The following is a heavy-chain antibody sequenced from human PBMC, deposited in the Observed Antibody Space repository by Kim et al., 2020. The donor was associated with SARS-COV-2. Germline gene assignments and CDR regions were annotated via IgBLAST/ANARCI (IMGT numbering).Heavy chain of an antibody. CDR3: ARGARDYARHDDMAI. CDR2: IIANIGTA. CDR1: GYTFSSYG. D-gene: IGHD3-16*01. J-gene: IGHJ6*02. Sequence: ASVKVSCKASGYTFSSYGMSWVRQAPGQGLEWMGWIIANIGTAKYAQKFQGRVTITADTSTRTVYMELRNLRSKDTAVYYCARGARDYARHDDMAIGGQG. V-gene: IGHV1-18*01.